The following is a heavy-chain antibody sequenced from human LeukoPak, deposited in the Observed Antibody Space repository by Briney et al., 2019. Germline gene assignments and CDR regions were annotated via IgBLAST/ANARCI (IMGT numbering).Heavy chain of an antibody. D-gene: IGHD5-12*01. Sequence: GGSLRLSCAASGFTFDDYAMHWVRQAPGKGLEWVSGISWNSGSIGYADSVKGRFTISRDNAKNSVFLQMNSLRAEDTAVYYCARASSGSHGDYWGQGTLVTVSS. V-gene: IGHV3-9*01. CDR2: ISWNSGSI. CDR3: ARASSGSHGDY. J-gene: IGHJ4*02. CDR1: GFTFDDYA.